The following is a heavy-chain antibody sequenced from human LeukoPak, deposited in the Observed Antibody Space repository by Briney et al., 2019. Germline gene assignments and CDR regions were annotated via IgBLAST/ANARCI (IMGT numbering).Heavy chain of an antibody. D-gene: IGHD1-1*01. J-gene: IGHJ4*02. V-gene: IGHV3-48*04. CDR3: ARDPRTVRI. CDR1: GFTFNTYS. CDR2: ISSSGSTI. Sequence: GGSLRLSCEASGFTFNTYSMNWARQAPGKGLEWVSYISSSGSTIYYADSVKGRFTISRDNAKNLLYLQMDSLRVEDTAIYYCARDPRTVRIWGQGTLVTVSS.